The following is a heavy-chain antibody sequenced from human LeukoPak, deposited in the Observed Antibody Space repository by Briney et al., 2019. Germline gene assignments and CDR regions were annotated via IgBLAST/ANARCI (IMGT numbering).Heavy chain of an antibody. V-gene: IGHV1-18*01. CDR1: GYTFTSYG. D-gene: IGHD2-2*01. J-gene: IGHJ5*02. CDR3: ARARIVVVPAAMGGNWFDP. CDR2: ISAYNGNT. Sequence: ASVKVSCKASGYTFTSYGISWVRQAPGQGLEWMGWISAYNGNTNYAQKLQGRVTMTTDTSTSTAYMELRSLRSDDTAVYYCARARIVVVPAAMGGNWFDPRGQGTLVTVSS.